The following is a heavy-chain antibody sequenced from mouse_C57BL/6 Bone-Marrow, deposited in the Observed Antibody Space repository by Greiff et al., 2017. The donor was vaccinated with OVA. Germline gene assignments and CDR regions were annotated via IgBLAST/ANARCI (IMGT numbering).Heavy chain of an antibody. CDR2: IYPGNSDT. Sequence: VQLQQSGTVLARPGASVKMSCKTSGYTFTSYWMHWVKQRPGQGLEWIGAIYPGNSDTSYNQKFKGKAKLTAVTSASTAYMELSSLTNEDSAVYYCTSPLKKDEYFDVWGTGTTVTVSS. CDR3: TSPLKKDEYFDV. J-gene: IGHJ1*03. V-gene: IGHV1-5*01. CDR1: GYTFTSYW.